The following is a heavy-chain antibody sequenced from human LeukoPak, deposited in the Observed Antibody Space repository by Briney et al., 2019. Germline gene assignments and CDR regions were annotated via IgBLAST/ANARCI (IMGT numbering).Heavy chain of an antibody. CDR3: GRRLGNIYGYGIGY. D-gene: IGHD5-18*01. J-gene: IGHJ4*02. V-gene: IGHV3-64*02. CDR2: ISSNGDTT. Sequence: GGSLRLSCVASGFTFSFYPLHWVRQAPGKGLEYVSGISSNGDTTYYADSVKGRFTISRDNSKYTLYLQMGSLRPEDTAVYFCGRRLGNIYGYGIGYWGQGALVTVSS. CDR1: GFTFSFYP.